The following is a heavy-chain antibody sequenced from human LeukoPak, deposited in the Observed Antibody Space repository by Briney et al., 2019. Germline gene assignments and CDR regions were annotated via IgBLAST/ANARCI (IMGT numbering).Heavy chain of an antibody. V-gene: IGHV4-30-4*01. D-gene: IGHD2-15*01. CDR3: ARYCSGGSCHGNFDY. J-gene: IGHJ4*02. Sequence: SETLSLTCTVSGGSISSGDYYWGWIRQPPGKGLEWIGYIYYSGSTYYNPSLKSRVTISVDTSKNQFSLKLSSVTAADTAVYYCARYCSGGSCHGNFDYWGQGTLVTVSS. CDR2: IYYSGST. CDR1: GGSISSGDYY.